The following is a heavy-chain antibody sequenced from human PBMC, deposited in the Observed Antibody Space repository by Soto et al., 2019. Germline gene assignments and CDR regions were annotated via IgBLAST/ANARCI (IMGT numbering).Heavy chain of an antibody. Sequence: EVQLVESGGGLVQPGGSLRLSCAASGFTFSSYSMNWVRQAPGKGLEWVSYISSSSSTIYYADSVKGRFTISRDNAKNSLYLQMNSLRDEDTAVYYCARDEEYYDSSGYRAYWFDPWGQGTLVTVSS. J-gene: IGHJ5*02. CDR1: GFTFSSYS. D-gene: IGHD3-22*01. CDR3: ARDEEYYDSSGYRAYWFDP. V-gene: IGHV3-48*02. CDR2: ISSSSSTI.